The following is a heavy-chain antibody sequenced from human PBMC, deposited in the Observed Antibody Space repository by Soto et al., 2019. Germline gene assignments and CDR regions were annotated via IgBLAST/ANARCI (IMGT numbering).Heavy chain of an antibody. V-gene: IGHV3-30*18. D-gene: IGHD2-2*02. CDR3: AKGNRYCSSTSCYRSYYYGMDV. Sequence: PGGSLRLSCAASGFTFSSYGMHWVRQAPGKGLEWVAVISYDGSNKYYADSVKGRFTISRDNSKNTLYLQMNSLRAEDTAVYYCAKGNRYCSSTSCYRSYYYGMDVWGQGTTVTVSS. J-gene: IGHJ6*02. CDR1: GFTFSSYG. CDR2: ISYDGSNK.